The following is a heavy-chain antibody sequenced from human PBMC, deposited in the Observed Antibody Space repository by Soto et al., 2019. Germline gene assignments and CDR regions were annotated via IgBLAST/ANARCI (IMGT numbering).Heavy chain of an antibody. J-gene: IGHJ4*02. Sequence: PSETLSLTCAVSGGSISSSNWWSWVRQPPGKGLEWIGEIYHSGSTNYNPSLKSRVTISVDKSKNQFSLKLSSVTAADTAVYYCARSFGFLGMRHPLDYWGQGTLVTVSS. CDR2: IYHSGST. CDR1: GGSISSSNW. CDR3: ARSFGFLGMRHPLDY. V-gene: IGHV4-4*02. D-gene: IGHD3-10*01.